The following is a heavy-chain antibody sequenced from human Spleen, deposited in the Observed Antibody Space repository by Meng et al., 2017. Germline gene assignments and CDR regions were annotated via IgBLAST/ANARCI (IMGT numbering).Heavy chain of an antibody. CDR2: TYYRSKWYN. V-gene: IGHV6-1*01. D-gene: IGHD4-23*01. J-gene: IGHJ4*02. CDR1: GESVSSNSAS. Sequence: QGPLKHSAPGLGKPSQTPPLTCAIAGESVSSNSASWNWIRHSPSRGLEWLGRTYYRSKWYNDYAVSVKGRITINPDTSKNQFSLQLNSVTPEDTAVYYCARLIFDYGGNSGGGTFDYWGQGTLVTVSS. CDR3: ARLIFDYGGNSGGGTFDY.